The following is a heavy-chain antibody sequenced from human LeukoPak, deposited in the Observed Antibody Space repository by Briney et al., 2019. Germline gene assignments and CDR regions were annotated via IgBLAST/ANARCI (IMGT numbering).Heavy chain of an antibody. J-gene: IGHJ3*02. D-gene: IGHD6-13*01. V-gene: IGHV4-59*08. CDR1: GGSISSHY. Sequence: SETLPLTCTVSGGSISSHYWSWIRQPPGKGLQWIGYIYYSESTNYNPSLKSRVTISVDTSKNQFSLKLTSVTAANTAVYYCARASLLAAAGAFDIWGQGTMVTVSS. CDR3: ARASLLAAAGAFDI. CDR2: IYYSEST.